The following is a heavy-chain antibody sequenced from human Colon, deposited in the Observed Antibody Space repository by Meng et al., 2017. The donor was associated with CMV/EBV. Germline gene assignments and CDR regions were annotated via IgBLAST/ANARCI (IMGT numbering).Heavy chain of an antibody. D-gene: IGHD2-15*01. J-gene: IGHJ1*01. CDR2: IKPSGGST. CDR1: GFTFSTQY. Sequence: VQLVQSGAEVKKPGASVKVSCKASGFTFSTQYIHWVRQAPGQGLEWLGIIKPSGGSTGYAQKFQGRVTMTRDTSTSTVYMELSSLRSEDTAMYYCTRDIVLWGQGTLVTVSS. V-gene: IGHV1-46*01. CDR3: TRDIVL.